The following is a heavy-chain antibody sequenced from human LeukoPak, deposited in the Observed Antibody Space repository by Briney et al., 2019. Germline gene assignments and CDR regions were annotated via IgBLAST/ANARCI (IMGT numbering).Heavy chain of an antibody. CDR2: ISGSGGST. CDR1: GFTFSSYA. Sequence: GGSLRLSCAASGFTFSSYAMSWVRQAPGKGLEWVSAISGSGGSTYYADSVKGRFTISRDNSKNTLYLQMNSLRAEDTAVYYCAKDTPYNYDSSGYYGEFDYWGQGTLVTVSS. D-gene: IGHD3-22*01. CDR3: AKDTPYNYDSSGYYGEFDY. V-gene: IGHV3-23*01. J-gene: IGHJ4*02.